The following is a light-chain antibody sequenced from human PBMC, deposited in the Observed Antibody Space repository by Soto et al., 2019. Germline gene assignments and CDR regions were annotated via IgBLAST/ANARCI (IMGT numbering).Light chain of an antibody. CDR1: QSVSSSY. V-gene: IGKV3D-20*02. CDR3: QQRSNWRT. J-gene: IGKJ1*01. CDR2: GAS. Sequence: EIVLTQSPGTLSLSPGERATPSCRASQSVSSSYLAWYQQKPGHAPSLLIYGASSRATGIPDRFSGSGSGTDFTLTINRPEPEDFAIYYCQQRSNWRTFGQGTKVDIK.